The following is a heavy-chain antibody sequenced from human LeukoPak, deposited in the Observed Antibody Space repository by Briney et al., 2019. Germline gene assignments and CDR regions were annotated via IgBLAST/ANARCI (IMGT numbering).Heavy chain of an antibody. CDR1: GLTFSSYS. J-gene: IGHJ3*02. D-gene: IGHD4-23*01. V-gene: IGHV3-21*01. Sequence: KPGGSLRLSCAASGLTFSSYSVNWVRQAPGKGLEWVSSISSSSSYIYYADSVKGRFTISRDNAKNSLYLQMNSLRAEDTAVYYCARLIGYGGNGVAFDIWGQGTMVTVSS. CDR3: ARLIGYGGNGVAFDI. CDR2: ISSSSSYI.